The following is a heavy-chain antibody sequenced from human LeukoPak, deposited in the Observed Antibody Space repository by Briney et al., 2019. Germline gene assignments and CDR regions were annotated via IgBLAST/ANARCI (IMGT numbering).Heavy chain of an antibody. D-gene: IGHD4-11*01. CDR2: INPNSGGT. CDR3: ARDRDYSSTDAFDI. J-gene: IGHJ3*02. Sequence: ASVKVSCKASGYTFTGYYMHWVRQAPGQGLEWMGWINPNSGGTNYAQKFQGRVTMTRDTSISTAYMELSRLRTDDTAVYYCARDRDYSSTDAFDIWGQGTMVTVSS. CDR1: GYTFTGYY. V-gene: IGHV1-2*02.